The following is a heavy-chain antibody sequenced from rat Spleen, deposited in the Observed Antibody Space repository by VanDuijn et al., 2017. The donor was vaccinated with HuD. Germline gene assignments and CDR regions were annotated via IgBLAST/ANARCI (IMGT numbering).Heavy chain of an antibody. Sequence: EVQLVESDGGLVQPGRSLKLSCAASGFTFSDYYMAWVRQAPTKGLEWVATISYDGSSTYYRDSVKGRFTISRDNAKSTLYLQMNSLRSEDTATYYCARQRRGSPFDYWGQGVMVTVSS. V-gene: IGHV5-29*01. CDR1: GFTFSDYY. CDR3: ARQRRGSPFDY. J-gene: IGHJ2*01. CDR2: ISYDGSST. D-gene: IGHD4-3*01.